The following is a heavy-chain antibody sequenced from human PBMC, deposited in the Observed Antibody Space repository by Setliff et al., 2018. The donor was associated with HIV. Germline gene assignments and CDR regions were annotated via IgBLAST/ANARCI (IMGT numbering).Heavy chain of an antibody. V-gene: IGHV3-48*04. CDR1: GFTFSTYS. J-gene: IGHJ6*02. D-gene: IGHD2-2*01. CDR2: ISIGGTTI. CDR3: AREDQLLSGHYYYNGMDV. Sequence: GGSLRLSCAASGFTFSTYSMNWVRQAPGKGLEWVSYISIGGTTIYHADSVKARFTISRDYAKNSLHLQMNSLRAEDTAVYYCAREDQLLSGHYYYNGMDVWGQGTTVTVSS.